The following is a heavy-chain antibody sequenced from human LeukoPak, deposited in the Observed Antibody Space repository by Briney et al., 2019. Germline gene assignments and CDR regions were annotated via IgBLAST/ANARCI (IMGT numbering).Heavy chain of an antibody. D-gene: IGHD6-6*01. J-gene: IGHJ4*02. CDR3: ARGPNSNWSGLDF. CDR1: GFSFSGHW. CDR2: ISPTGSTT. V-gene: IGHV3-74*01. Sequence: GGSLRLSCTASGFSFSGHWMHWARQLPGKGLVWVSRISPTGSTTSYADSAKGRFTVSRDNAKNTLYLQVNNLRAEDTAVYYCARGPNSNWSGLDFWGQGTLLTVSS.